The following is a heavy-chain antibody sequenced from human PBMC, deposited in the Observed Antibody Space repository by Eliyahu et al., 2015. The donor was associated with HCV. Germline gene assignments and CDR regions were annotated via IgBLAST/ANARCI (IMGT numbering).Heavy chain of an antibody. Sequence: EVQLLESGGGLVQPGGXLRLSCAASXFTFSSYAMSWVRQAPGKGLEWVSAISGSGGSTYYADSVKGRFTISRDNSKNTLYLQMNSLRAEDTAVYYCAKDSSPIVVVVADNWFDPWGQGTLVTVSS. CDR3: AKDSSPIVVVVADNWFDP. V-gene: IGHV3-23*01. CDR1: XFTFSSYA. D-gene: IGHD2-15*01. J-gene: IGHJ5*02. CDR2: ISGSGGST.